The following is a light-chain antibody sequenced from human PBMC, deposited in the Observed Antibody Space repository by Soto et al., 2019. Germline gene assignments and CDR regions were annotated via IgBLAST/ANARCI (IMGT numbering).Light chain of an antibody. CDR3: LQDYNCPRT. CDR1: QAISSD. CDR2: AAS. V-gene: IGKV1-6*01. J-gene: IGKJ1*01. Sequence: AIRMTQSPSSLSASVGDRVTITCRASQAISSDLGWYQQKPGKPPKVLIYAASTLQSGVPSRFSGSGSGTDFTLTINSLQPEDFATYYCLQDYNCPRTFGRGTNVEI.